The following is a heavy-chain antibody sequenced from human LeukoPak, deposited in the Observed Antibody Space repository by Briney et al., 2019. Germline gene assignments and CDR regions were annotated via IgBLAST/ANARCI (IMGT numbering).Heavy chain of an antibody. Sequence: GGSLRLSCAASGFTFSSYGMHRVRQAPGKGLEWVAFIRYDGSNKYYADSVKGRFTISRDNSKNTLYLQMNSLRAEDTAVYYCAKDWSSRYYGSGRYLYYFDYWGQGTLVTVSS. CDR1: GFTFSSYG. V-gene: IGHV3-30*02. CDR3: AKDWSSRYYGSGRYLYYFDY. J-gene: IGHJ4*02. D-gene: IGHD3-10*01. CDR2: IRYDGSNK.